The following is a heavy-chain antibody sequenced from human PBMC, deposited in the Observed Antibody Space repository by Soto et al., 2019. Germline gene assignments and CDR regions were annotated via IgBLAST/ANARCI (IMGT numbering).Heavy chain of an antibody. J-gene: IGHJ6*03. CDR3: ARHGSSRAVVVPAAMRGYYYYMDV. V-gene: IGHV4-39*01. D-gene: IGHD2-2*01. Sequence: SETLSLTCTVSGGSISSSSYYWGWIRQPPGKGLEWIGSIYYSGSTYYNPSLKSRVTISVDTSKNQFSLKLSSVTAADTAVYYCARHGSSRAVVVPAAMRGYYYYMDVWGKGTTVTVSS. CDR1: GGSISSSSYY. CDR2: IYYSGST.